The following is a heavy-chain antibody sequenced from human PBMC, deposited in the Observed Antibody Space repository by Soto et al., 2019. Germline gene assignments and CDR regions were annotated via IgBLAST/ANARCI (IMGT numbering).Heavy chain of an antibody. CDR1: GFNFKIYS. CDR2: MTSDMKTI. V-gene: IGHV3-48*02. Sequence: EVQLVEFGGGLVQSGGSLRLSCAASGFNFKIYSMNWIRQAPGKGLEWVSYMTSDMKTIKYADSVKGRFTISRDNDKYLVYLQMTSLRDEDTAVSYCARSVEGHFDNWGQGTLVTVSS. D-gene: IGHD6-19*01. J-gene: IGHJ4*02. CDR3: ARSVEGHFDN.